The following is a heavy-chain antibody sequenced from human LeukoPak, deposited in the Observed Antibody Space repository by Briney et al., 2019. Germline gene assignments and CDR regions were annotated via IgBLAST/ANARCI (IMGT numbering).Heavy chain of an antibody. V-gene: IGHV3-23*01. CDR2: INGVGGRA. CDR1: GTTFDYHA. Sequence: GGSLRLSCVVSGTTFDYHALSWVRQAPGKGLEWVSGINGVGGRADYADSVRGRFTISRDISKNTLYLQMYSLRAEDTAVYYCTKDLFWTRSVDSNFYMEVSGKRTTGVVSS. J-gene: IGHJ6*03. CDR3: TKDLFWTRSVDSNFYMEV. D-gene: IGHD3/OR15-3a*01.